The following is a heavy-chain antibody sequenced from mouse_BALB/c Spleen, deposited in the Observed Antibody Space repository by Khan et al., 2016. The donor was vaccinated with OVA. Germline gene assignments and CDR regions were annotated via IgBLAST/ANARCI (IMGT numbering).Heavy chain of an antibody. J-gene: IGHJ2*01. CDR3: ARICGGDFDY. V-gene: IGHV3-2*02. CDR1: GYSITSDYA. CDR2: ISYSGNT. Sequence: VQLKQSGPGLVKPSQSLSLTCTVTGYSITSDYAWNWIRQFPGNKLEWLGFISYSGNTNYNPSLNSRISITRDTSKNQFFLQLNSVTTEDTATYYCARICGGDFDYWGQGTTLTVSS.